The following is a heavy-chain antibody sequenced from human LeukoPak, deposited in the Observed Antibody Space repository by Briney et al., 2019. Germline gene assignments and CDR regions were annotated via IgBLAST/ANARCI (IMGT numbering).Heavy chain of an antibody. J-gene: IGHJ4*02. CDR1: GFTFSSYE. D-gene: IGHD4-17*01. Sequence: GGSLRLSCAASGFTFSSYEMNWVRQAPGKGLEWVSYISSSGSTIYYADSVKGRFTISRDNSKNTLYLQMNSLRAEDTAVYYCASHYGDYDPFGYWGQGTLVTVSS. CDR3: ASHYGDYDPFGY. CDR2: ISSSGSTI. V-gene: IGHV3-48*03.